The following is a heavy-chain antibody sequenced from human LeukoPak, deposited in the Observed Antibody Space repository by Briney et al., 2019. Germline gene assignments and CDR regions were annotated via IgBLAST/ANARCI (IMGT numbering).Heavy chain of an antibody. CDR1: GYTFTSYE. CDR2: MNPNSGNT. D-gene: IGHD5-24*01. V-gene: IGHV1-8*01. CDR3: ARGGEMATIIHYYYYMDA. J-gene: IGHJ6*03. Sequence: GASVKVSCKASGYTFTSYEINWVRQATGQGLEWTGWMNPNSGNTGYAQKFQGRVTMTRNTSISTAYMELSSLRSEDTAVYYCARGGEMATIIHYYYYMDAWGKGTTVTVSS.